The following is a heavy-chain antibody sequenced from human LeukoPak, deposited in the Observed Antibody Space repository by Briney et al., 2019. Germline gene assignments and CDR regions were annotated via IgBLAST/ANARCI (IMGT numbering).Heavy chain of an antibody. Sequence: AGGSLRLSCTASGFTFSSYEMNWVRQAPGKGPEWVSYISNSGSMIYYADSVKGRFTVSRDNAKNSLFLQMNSLRAEDTAVYYCARVLLYDRGDYYRYFDFWGQGTLVTVSS. CDR2: ISNSGSMI. J-gene: IGHJ4*02. CDR3: ARVLLYDRGDYYRYFDF. V-gene: IGHV3-48*03. CDR1: GFTFSSYE. D-gene: IGHD5/OR15-5a*01.